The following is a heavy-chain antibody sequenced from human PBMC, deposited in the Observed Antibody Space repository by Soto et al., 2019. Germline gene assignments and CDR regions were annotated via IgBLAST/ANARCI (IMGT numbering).Heavy chain of an antibody. D-gene: IGHD3-16*02. CDR2: ISSSGSTI. J-gene: IGHJ4*02. Sequence: PGGSLRLSCAASGFTFSDYYMSWIRQAPGKGLEWVSYISSSGSTIYYADSVKGRFTISRDNAKNSLYLQMNSLRAEDTAVYYCAREALRLGELSPVDYWGQGTLVTVSS. CDR1: GFTFSDYY. V-gene: IGHV3-11*01. CDR3: AREALRLGELSPVDY.